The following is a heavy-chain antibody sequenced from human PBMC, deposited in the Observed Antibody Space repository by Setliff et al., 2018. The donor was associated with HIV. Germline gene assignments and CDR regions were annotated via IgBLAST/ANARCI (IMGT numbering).Heavy chain of an antibody. J-gene: IGHJ5*02. D-gene: IGHD2-15*01. CDR3: ARVSRLHPFDP. Sequence: SETLSLTCALSGYSISNGYYWGWIRQPSGKGLEWIGHIHTSGSTKYNPSLKSRVTISADTSKNQFSLNLSSVTAAETAVYYCARVSRLHPFDPWGQGVLVTVSS. CDR1: GYSISNGYY. V-gene: IGHV4-38-2*01. CDR2: IHTSGST.